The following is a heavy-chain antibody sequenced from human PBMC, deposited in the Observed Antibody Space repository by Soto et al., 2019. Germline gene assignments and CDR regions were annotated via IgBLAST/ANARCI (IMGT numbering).Heavy chain of an antibody. J-gene: IGHJ4*02. CDR1: GGSISSYY. Sequence: QVQLQESGPGLVRPSETLSLTCTVSGGSISSYYWSWIRQPPGQGLEWIGYIYNSGSTNYHPSLKSRVTLSVDTSKNQFSPKLSSVTAADTAVYSCAYGDSRGPFDSWGQGTLVTVSS. D-gene: IGHD4-17*01. V-gene: IGHV4-59*01. CDR2: IYNSGST. CDR3: AYGDSRGPFDS.